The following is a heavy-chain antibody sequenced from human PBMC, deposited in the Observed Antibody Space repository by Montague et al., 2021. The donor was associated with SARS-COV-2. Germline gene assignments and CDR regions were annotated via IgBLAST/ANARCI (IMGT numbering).Heavy chain of an antibody. Sequence: SLRLSCAASGFTFSSYWMSWVRQAPGKGLEWVANIKQDGGEKYYVDSVKGRFTISRDNAKNSLYLQMNSLRAEDTAVYYCARDQGSSWEDYYYYYGMDVWGQGTTVTVSS. D-gene: IGHD6-13*01. CDR1: GFTFSSYW. J-gene: IGHJ6*02. V-gene: IGHV3-7*03. CDR2: IKQDGGEK. CDR3: ARDQGSSWEDYYYYYGMDV.